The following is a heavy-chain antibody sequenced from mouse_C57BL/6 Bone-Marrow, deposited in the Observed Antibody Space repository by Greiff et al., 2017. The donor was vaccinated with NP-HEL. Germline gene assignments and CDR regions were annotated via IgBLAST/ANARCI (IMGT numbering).Heavy chain of an antibody. CDR3: VWYLDV. J-gene: IGHJ1*03. V-gene: IGHV5-4*03. Sequence: EVKLVESGGGLVKPGGSLKLSCAASGFTFSSYAMSWVRQTPEKRLEWVATISDGGSYTYYPDNVKGRFTISRDNATNNLYLQMSHLKSEDTAMDYCVWYLDVWGTGTTVTVSS. CDR2: ISDGGSYT. CDR1: GFTFSSYA.